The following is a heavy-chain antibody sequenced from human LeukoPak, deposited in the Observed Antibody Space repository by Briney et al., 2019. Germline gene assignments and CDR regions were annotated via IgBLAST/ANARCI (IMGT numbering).Heavy chain of an antibody. CDR2: IRYDASKK. CDR1: GFTFSAFG. V-gene: IGHV3-30*02. Sequence: GGSLRLSCAASGFTFSAFGIHWVSQDAGKGLEWVAFIRYDASKKYYAESVKGRFTVSRSNSKNTLFLQMDSLRPEDTAVYFCAKEPFDHWGQGTLVAVSS. J-gene: IGHJ4*02. CDR3: AKEPFDH.